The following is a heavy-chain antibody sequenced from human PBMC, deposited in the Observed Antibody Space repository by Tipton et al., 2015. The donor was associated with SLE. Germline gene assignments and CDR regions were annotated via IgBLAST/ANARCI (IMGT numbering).Heavy chain of an antibody. Sequence: SLRLSCAASGFTFSSYSMNWVRQAPGKGLEWVSCISSSSSYIYYADSVKGRFTISRDNAKKSLYLQMNSLRAEDTAVYYCARAANSGAFDIWGQGTMVTVSS. CDR3: ARAANSGAFDI. J-gene: IGHJ3*02. CDR1: GFTFSSYS. D-gene: IGHD7-27*01. V-gene: IGHV3-21*01. CDR2: ISSSSSYI.